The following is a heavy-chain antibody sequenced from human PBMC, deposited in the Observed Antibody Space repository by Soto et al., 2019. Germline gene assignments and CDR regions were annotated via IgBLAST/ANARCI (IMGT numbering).Heavy chain of an antibody. J-gene: IGHJ5*02. CDR3: AREGSRGYDILTGDGGWFDP. Sequence: QVQLQESGPGLVKPSETLSLTCTVSGGSISSYYWSWIRQPPGKGLEWIGYIYYSGGTNYNPSLQSRVTISVDTSKNQFSLKLSSVTAADTAVYYCAREGSRGYDILTGDGGWFDPWGQGTLVTVSS. D-gene: IGHD3-9*01. CDR2: IYYSGGT. V-gene: IGHV4-59*01. CDR1: GGSISSYY.